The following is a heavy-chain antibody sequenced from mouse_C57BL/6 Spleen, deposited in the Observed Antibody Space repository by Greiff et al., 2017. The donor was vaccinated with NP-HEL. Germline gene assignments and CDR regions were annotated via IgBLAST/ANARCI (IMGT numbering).Heavy chain of an antibody. CDR1: GYTFTSYG. D-gene: IGHD1-1*01. Sequence: QVQLKESGAELARPGASVKLSCKASGYTFTSYGISWVKQRTGQGLEWIGEIYPRSGNTYYNEKFKGKATLTADKSSSTAYMELRSLTSEDSAVYFCARQAILGITTVVAPYYAMDYWGQGTSVTVSS. CDR3: ARQAILGITTVVAPYYAMDY. CDR2: IYPRSGNT. J-gene: IGHJ4*01. V-gene: IGHV1-81*01.